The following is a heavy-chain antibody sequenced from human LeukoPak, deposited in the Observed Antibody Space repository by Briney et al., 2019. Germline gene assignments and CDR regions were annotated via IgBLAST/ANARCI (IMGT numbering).Heavy chain of an antibody. CDR1: GFTFSSYV. CDR3: AKGSYYDSSGSFYFDY. D-gene: IGHD3-22*01. CDR2: ISGSGGST. J-gene: IGHJ4*02. Sequence: PGGSLRLSCAASGFTFSSYVMSWVRQAPGKGLEWVSTISGSGGSTYYADSVKGRFTISRDNSKNTLYLQMNSLRAEDTAVYYCAKGSYYDSSGSFYFDYWGQGTLVTVSS. V-gene: IGHV3-23*01.